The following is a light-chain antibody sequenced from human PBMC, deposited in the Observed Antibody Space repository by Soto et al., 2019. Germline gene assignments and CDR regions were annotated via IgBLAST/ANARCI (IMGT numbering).Light chain of an antibody. Sequence: QSALTQPPSASGSPGQSVTISCTGTSSDVGGYNYVSWYQQHPGKAPKFIIYEVYKRPSGVPDRFSGSKSGNTAALTVSGLQAEDEADYYCSSYVGTNSYVFGTGTKLTVL. J-gene: IGLJ1*01. CDR2: EVY. CDR3: SSYVGTNSYV. V-gene: IGLV2-8*01. CDR1: SSDVGGYNY.